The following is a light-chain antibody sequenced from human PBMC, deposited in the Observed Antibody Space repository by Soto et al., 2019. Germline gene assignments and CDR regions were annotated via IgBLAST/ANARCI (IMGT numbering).Light chain of an antibody. CDR2: DTS. CDR3: QQRNNWPLLT. V-gene: IGKV3-11*01. J-gene: IGKJ4*01. CDR1: QSVRSY. Sequence: EIVLTHSPATLSLSPGERATLSCRASQSVRSYLAWYQQKPGQAPRVLIYDTSNRATGIPARFSGSGSGTDFTLTISSLEPEDFAVYYCQQRNNWPLLTFGGGTRVEIK.